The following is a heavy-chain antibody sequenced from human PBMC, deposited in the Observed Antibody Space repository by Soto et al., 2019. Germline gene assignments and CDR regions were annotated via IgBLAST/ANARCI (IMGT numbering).Heavy chain of an antibody. CDR1: GFTFSSYA. CDR3: AKSRGSGSYFNPSDAFDF. D-gene: IGHD3-10*01. Sequence: EVQLLDSGGGLVQPGGSLRLSCAASGFTFSSYAMSWVRQAPGKGLEWVSSISGSGGGTYYADSVKGRFTISRDNSKNTLSLQMNRLTAEDTAVYYCAKSRGSGSYFNPSDAFDFWGQGTMVTVSS. CDR2: ISGSGGGT. J-gene: IGHJ3*01. V-gene: IGHV3-23*01.